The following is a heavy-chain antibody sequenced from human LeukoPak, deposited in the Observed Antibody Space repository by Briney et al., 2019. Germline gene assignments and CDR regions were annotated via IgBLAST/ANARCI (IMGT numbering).Heavy chain of an antibody. V-gene: IGHV3-48*01. J-gene: IGHJ6*03. D-gene: IGHD2-15*01. CDR3: ARDPLYCSGGSCYYYYYMDV. CDR2: ISSSSSTI. Sequence: GGSLRLSCAASGFTFSSYSMNWVRQAPGRGLEWVSYISSSSSTIYYADSVKGRFTISRDNAKNSLYLQMNSLRAEDTAVYYCARDPLYCSGGSCYYYYYMDVWGKGTTVTVSS. CDR1: GFTFSSYS.